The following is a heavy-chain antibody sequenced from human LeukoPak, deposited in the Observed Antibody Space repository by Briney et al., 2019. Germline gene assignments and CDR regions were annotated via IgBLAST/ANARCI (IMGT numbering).Heavy chain of an antibody. CDR2: IIPIFGTA. D-gene: IGHD2-2*01. J-gene: IGHJ3*02. V-gene: IGHV1-69*05. CDR3: AIKLGYCSSTSCSPGAFDI. Sequence: SVKVSCKASGGTFSSYAISCVRQAPGQGLEWMGGIIPIFGTANYAQKFQGRVTITTDESTSTAYMELSSLRSEDTAVYYCAIKLGYCSSTSCSPGAFDIWGQGTMVTVSS. CDR1: GGTFSSYA.